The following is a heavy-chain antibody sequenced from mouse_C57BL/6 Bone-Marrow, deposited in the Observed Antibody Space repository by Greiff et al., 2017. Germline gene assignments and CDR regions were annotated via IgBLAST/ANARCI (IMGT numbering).Heavy chain of an antibody. J-gene: IGHJ2*01. Sequence: VQVVESGAELVRPGTSVKVSCKASGYAFTNYLIEWVKQRPGQGLEWIGVINPGSGGTNYNEKFKGKATLTADKSSSTAYMQLSSLTSEDSAVYFCARETRLDYFDYWGQGTTLTVSS. V-gene: IGHV1-54*01. D-gene: IGHD2-4*01. CDR2: INPGSGGT. CDR3: ARETRLDYFDY. CDR1: GYAFTNYL.